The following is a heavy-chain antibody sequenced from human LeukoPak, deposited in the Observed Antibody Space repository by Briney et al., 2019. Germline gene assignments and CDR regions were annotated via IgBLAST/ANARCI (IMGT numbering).Heavy chain of an antibody. Sequence: GASVKVSCKASGYTFTSYYMHWVRQAPGQGLEWMGIINPSGGSTSYAQKFQGRVTMTRDMSTSTAYMELRSLRSDDTAVYYCARERRIVGATVFDYWGQGTLVTVSS. CDR1: GYTFTSYY. CDR3: ARERRIVGATVFDY. D-gene: IGHD1-26*01. CDR2: INPSGGST. V-gene: IGHV1-46*01. J-gene: IGHJ4*02.